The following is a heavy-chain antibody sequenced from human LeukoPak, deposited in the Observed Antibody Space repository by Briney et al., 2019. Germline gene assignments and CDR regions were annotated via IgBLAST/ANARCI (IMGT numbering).Heavy chain of an antibody. CDR1: GYIFRNSG. Sequence: ASVKVSCKASGYIFRNSGITWARQAPGHGPEWMGWISVYNGNAEYAQKFQGRLTMTTDTSTTMAYMELRSLRSDDTAVYYCVRARMVVTAANYDFWGQGTLVTVSS. D-gene: IGHD2-21*02. CDR3: VRARMVVTAANYDF. V-gene: IGHV1-18*01. CDR2: ISVYNGNA. J-gene: IGHJ4*02.